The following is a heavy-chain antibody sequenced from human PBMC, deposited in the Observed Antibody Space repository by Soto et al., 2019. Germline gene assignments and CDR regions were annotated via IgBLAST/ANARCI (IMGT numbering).Heavy chain of an antibody. CDR2: IVPTVDTS. CDR1: GATFSSYA. D-gene: IGHD5-12*01. CDR3: VRVVAIPGYPDN. Sequence: QVQLVQSGAEVRQPASSVKVSCKTSGATFSSYAITWVRQAPGQGLEWMGGIVPTVDTSTYAQKFQGRVKITADQFTNTVYMELSSLRSDDTAVYYCVRVVAIPGYPDNWGQGTLVTVSS. J-gene: IGHJ4*02. V-gene: IGHV1-69*12.